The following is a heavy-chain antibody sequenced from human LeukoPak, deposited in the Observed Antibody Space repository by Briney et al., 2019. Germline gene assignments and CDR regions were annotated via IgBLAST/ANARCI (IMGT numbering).Heavy chain of an antibody. V-gene: IGHV3-13*01. CDR2: LGTAGDT. J-gene: IGHJ4*02. CDR3: ARQSTPHGNFDY. Sequence: GGSMRLSCAASGFILSNYAMHWVRQPAGKGLEWVSALGTAGDTFYPGSVKGRFTISRDNAKKSLFLQMSSLRAEDTAIYYCARQSTPHGNFDYWGQGTLVTVSS. D-gene: IGHD5-24*01. CDR1: GFILSNYA.